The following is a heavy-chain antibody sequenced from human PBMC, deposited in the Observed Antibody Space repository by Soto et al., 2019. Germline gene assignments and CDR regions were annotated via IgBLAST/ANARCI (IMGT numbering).Heavy chain of an antibody. CDR1: GGSISSSSYY. CDR2: IDYSANT. D-gene: IGHD6-19*01. CDR3: ASLGRGWRDH. V-gene: IGHV4-39*02. Sequence: QLQLQESGPGLVKPSETLSLTCTVSGGSISSSSYYWGWVRQPPGKGLEWIGNIDYSANTYYNPSLKSRVTISGDTSKNHFSLQLRSVTATDTAVYYCASLGRGWRDHWGQGTLVTVSS. J-gene: IGHJ5*02.